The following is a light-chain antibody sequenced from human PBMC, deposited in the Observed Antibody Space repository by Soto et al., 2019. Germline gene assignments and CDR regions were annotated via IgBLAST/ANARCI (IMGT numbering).Light chain of an antibody. Sequence: QSALTQPASVSGSPGQSITISCTGTSSDVGSYNLVSWYQQHPGKAPKLMIYEVSKRPSGVSNRFFGSKSGNTASLTISGLQAEDEADYYCCSYAGSSTFFYVFGTGTKLTVL. J-gene: IGLJ1*01. CDR3: CSYAGSSTFFYV. CDR1: SSDVGSYNL. CDR2: EVS. V-gene: IGLV2-23*02.